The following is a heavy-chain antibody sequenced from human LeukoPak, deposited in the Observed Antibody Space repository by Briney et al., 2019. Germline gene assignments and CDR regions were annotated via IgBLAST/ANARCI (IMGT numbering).Heavy chain of an antibody. V-gene: IGHV3-23*01. CDR3: AKDPETYSSRWFDS. D-gene: IGHD2-21*01. CDR2: ISGSGGST. CDR1: GFTFSSYA. J-gene: IGHJ5*01. Sequence: GGSLRLSCAASGFTFSSYAMSWVRQAPGKGLEWVSAISGSGGSTYYADSVKGRFTISRDNSKNTLHLHLNSLRVEDTAVYYCAKDPETYSSRWFDSWGQGTLVTVSS.